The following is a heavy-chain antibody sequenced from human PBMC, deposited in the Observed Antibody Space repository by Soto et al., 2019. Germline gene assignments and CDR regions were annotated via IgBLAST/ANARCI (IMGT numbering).Heavy chain of an antibody. CDR1: GYTFTSYA. CDR3: ARSRGYSSSWLPLNN. V-gene: IGHV1-3*01. CDR2: INAGNGNT. D-gene: IGHD6-13*01. J-gene: IGHJ4*02. Sequence: GASVKVSCKASGYTFTSYAMHWVRQAPGQRLEWMGWINAGNGNTKYSQKFQGRVTITRDTSASTAYMELSSLRSEDTAVYYCARSRGYSSSWLPLNNWGQEALVTVSS.